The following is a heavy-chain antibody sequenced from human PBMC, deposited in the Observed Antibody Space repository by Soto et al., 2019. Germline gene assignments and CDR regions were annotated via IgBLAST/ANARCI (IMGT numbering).Heavy chain of an antibody. J-gene: IGHJ6*02. CDR2: ISAYNGNT. CDR3: ARRWGLQHRYYYGMDV. D-gene: IGHD2-15*01. CDR1: GYTFTSYG. V-gene: IGHV1-18*01. Sequence: QVQLVQSGAEVKKPGASVKVSCKASGYTFTSYGISWVRQAPGQGLEWMGWISAYNGNTNYAQKLQGRVTMTTDTTTSTGNMELRSRRSDDPAVYYCARRWGLQHRYYYGMDVWGQGTTVTVSS.